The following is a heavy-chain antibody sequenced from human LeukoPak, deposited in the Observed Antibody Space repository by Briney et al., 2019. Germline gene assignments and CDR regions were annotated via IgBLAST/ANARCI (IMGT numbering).Heavy chain of an antibody. D-gene: IGHD5-12*01. Sequence: HGESLKISCKGSGYSFTSYWIGWVRQMPGKGLEWMGIIYPGDSDTRYSPSFQGQVTISADKSISTAYLQWSSLKASDTAMYYCARHSGYEGRGIYYYYYMDVWGKGTTVTVSS. J-gene: IGHJ6*03. V-gene: IGHV5-51*01. CDR2: IYPGDSDT. CDR1: GYSFTSYW. CDR3: ARHSGYEGRGIYYYYYMDV.